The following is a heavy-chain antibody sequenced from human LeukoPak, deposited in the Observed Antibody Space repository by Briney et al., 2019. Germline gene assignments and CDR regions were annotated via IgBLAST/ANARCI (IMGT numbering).Heavy chain of an antibody. D-gene: IGHD3-3*01. CDR3: ARLVYGTYDFWSGYPVGYFDY. J-gene: IGHJ4*02. CDR1: GGSISSYY. V-gene: IGHV4-4*07. CDR2: IYSSGST. Sequence: SETLSLTCTVSGGSISSYYWSWIRQPAETGLEWIGRIYSSGSTNYNPSLKSRVTISVDTSKNQFSLRLSSVTAADTAVYYCARLVYGTYDFWSGYPVGYFDYWGQGTLVTVSS.